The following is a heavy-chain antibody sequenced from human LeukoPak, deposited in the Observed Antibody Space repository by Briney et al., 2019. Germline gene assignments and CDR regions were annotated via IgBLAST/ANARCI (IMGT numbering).Heavy chain of an antibody. V-gene: IGHV4-39*07. Sequence: SETLSLTCTVSGGSVSSGSYYWTWLRQPPGTGPEWIGEINHSGSTNYTPSLKSRVSISVDTSKNQFSLKLSSVTAADTAVYYCARGQRRLPMVRGVGPQIRFDPWGQGTLVTVSS. CDR3: ARGQRRLPMVRGVGPQIRFDP. J-gene: IGHJ5*02. D-gene: IGHD3-10*01. CDR1: GGSVSSGSYY. CDR2: INHSGST.